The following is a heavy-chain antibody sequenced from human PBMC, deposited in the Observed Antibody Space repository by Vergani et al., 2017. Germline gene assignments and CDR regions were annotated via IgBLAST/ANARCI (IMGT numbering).Heavy chain of an antibody. J-gene: IGHJ4*02. D-gene: IGHD3-9*01. V-gene: IGHV1-18*01. Sequence: QVQLVQSGAEVKKPGASVKVSCKASGYTFTSYGISWVRQAPGQGLEWMGWISAYNGNTNYAQKPQGRVTMTTDTSTSTAYMELRSLRSDDTAVYYCARNRNYDSLTGYYPMDYWGQGTLVTVSS. CDR2: ISAYNGNT. CDR1: GYTFTSYG. CDR3: ARNRNYDSLTGYYPMDY.